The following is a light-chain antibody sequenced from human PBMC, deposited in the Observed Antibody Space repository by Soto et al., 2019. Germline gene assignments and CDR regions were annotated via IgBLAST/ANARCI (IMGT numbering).Light chain of an antibody. CDR3: QQRSNWPPST. V-gene: IGKV3-11*01. CDR2: DAS. J-gene: IGKJ4*01. CDR1: QSVSSY. Sequence: EIVLTQSPATLSLSPGERATHSCRASQSVSSYLAWYQQKPGQAPRLLIYDASNRATGIPARFSGSGSGTDFTLTISILEPEDFAVYYCQQRSNWPPSTFGGGTKVEIK.